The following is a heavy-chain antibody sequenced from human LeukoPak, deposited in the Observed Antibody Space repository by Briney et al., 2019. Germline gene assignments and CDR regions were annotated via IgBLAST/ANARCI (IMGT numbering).Heavy chain of an antibody. J-gene: IGHJ6*02. D-gene: IGHD3-22*01. CDR2: ISGSGGDT. Sequence: GGSLRLSCAASGFTFSSFAMIWVRQASGKGLEWASGISGSGGDTYYADSVKGRFTVSRDNSKSTLYLQMTSLRAEDTAVYFCAKVRFDSSGYYYTYYYYSMDVWGQGTTVTVSS. CDR3: AKVRFDSSGYYYTYYYYSMDV. V-gene: IGHV3-23*01. CDR1: GFTFSSFA.